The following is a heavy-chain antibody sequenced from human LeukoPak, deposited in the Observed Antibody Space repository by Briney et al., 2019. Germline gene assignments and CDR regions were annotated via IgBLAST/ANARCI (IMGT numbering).Heavy chain of an antibody. CDR2: ISGSGGST. J-gene: IGHJ4*02. CDR3: AKVIGGGAQHLDY. V-gene: IGHV3-23*01. CDR1: GFSFSRHV. Sequence: GGSLRLSCAASGFSFSRHVMSWVRQAPGRGLEWVSTISGSGGSTYYADSVKGRFTISRDNSKNTLYLQMNSLRAEDTAVYYCAKVIGGGAQHLDYWGQGTLVTVSS. D-gene: IGHD2-2*01.